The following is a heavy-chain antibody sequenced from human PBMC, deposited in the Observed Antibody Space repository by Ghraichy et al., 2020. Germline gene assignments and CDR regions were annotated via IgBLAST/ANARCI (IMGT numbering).Heavy chain of an antibody. CDR1: GYIFTTYT. CDR2: INPTDSYT. Sequence: GGSLRLSCKGSGYIFTTYTINWVRRVPGKGLEWMGRINPTDSYTHYSPSFQGHVTISADKSISTAYLQMSSLKASDTAMYYCARRRGQWVSDDHWGQGTLFTVSS. D-gene: IGHD6-19*01. CDR3: ARRRGQWVSDDH. V-gene: IGHV5-10-1*01. J-gene: IGHJ4*02.